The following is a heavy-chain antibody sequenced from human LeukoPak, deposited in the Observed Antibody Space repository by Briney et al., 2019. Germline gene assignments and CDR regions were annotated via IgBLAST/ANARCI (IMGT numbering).Heavy chain of an antibody. J-gene: IGHJ4*02. Sequence: SETLSLTCTVSGGSISSSSYYWGWIRQPPGKGLEWIGSIYYSRSTYYNPSLKSRVTISVDTSKNQFSLKLSSVTAADTAVYYCARHSVVPAALSSFDYWGQGTLVTVSS. V-gene: IGHV4-39*01. CDR3: ARHSVVPAALSSFDY. D-gene: IGHD2-2*01. CDR2: IYYSRST. CDR1: GGSISSSSYY.